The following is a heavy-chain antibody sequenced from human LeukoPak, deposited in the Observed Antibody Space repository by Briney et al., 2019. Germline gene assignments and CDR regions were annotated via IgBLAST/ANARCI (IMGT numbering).Heavy chain of an antibody. CDR2: IYYSGST. Sequence: SETLSLTCTVSGGSISSYYWSWIRQPPGKGLEWIGYIYYSGSTNCNPSLKSRVTISVDTSKNQFSLKLSSVTAADTAVYYCARAPNCSGGSCYSWFDPWGQGTLVTVSS. D-gene: IGHD2-15*01. J-gene: IGHJ5*02. CDR1: GGSISSYY. V-gene: IGHV4-59*01. CDR3: ARAPNCSGGSCYSWFDP.